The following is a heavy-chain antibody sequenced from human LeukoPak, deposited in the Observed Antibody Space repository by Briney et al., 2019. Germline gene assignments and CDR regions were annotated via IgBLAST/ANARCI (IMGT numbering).Heavy chain of an antibody. CDR1: GFTFSNYA. D-gene: IGHD5-24*01. CDR2: ISSSGSTI. Sequence: PGGSLRLSCAASGFTFSNYAMNWVRQAPGKGLEWVSYISSSGSTIYYADSVKGRFTISRDNAKNSLYLQMNSLRAEDTAVYYCARASGWLQFSWGQGTLVTVSS. V-gene: IGHV3-48*03. CDR3: ARASGWLQFS. J-gene: IGHJ4*02.